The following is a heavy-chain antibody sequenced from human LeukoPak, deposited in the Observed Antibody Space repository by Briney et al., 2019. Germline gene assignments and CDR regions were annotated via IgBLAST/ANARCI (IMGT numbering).Heavy chain of an antibody. CDR2: IYSGGST. CDR3: ARDRDSSSWFGY. CDR1: GFTVSKNY. Sequence: GGSLRLSCAASGFTVSKNYMSWVRQAPGKGLEGVSVIYSGGSTNYADSVKGRFSISRDNSKNTLYLQMNSLRVEDTAVYYCARDRDSSSWFGYWGQGTLVTVSS. J-gene: IGHJ4*02. D-gene: IGHD6-13*01. V-gene: IGHV3-53*01.